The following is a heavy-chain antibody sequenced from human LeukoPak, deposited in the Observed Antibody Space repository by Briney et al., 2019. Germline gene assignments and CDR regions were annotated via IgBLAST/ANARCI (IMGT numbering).Heavy chain of an antibody. J-gene: IGHJ4*02. Sequence: RPGRSLRLSRAASGFTFDDYAMHWVRQAPGKGLEWVSGISWNSDNIGYADSVKGRFTISRDNAKNSLYLQMNSLRAEDTAVYYCASPDTYYFDYWGQGTLVTVSS. CDR2: ISWNSDNI. CDR1: GFTFDDYA. V-gene: IGHV3-9*01. CDR3: ASPDTYYFDY.